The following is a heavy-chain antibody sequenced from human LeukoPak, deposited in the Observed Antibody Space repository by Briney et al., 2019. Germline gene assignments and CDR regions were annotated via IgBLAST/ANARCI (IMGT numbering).Heavy chain of an antibody. CDR3: ARSGYPLWFGTTRIYYGMDV. CDR1: GFTVSSNY. Sequence: GGSLRLSCAASGFTVSSNYMSWVRQAPGKGLEWVSVIYSGGSTYYADSVKGRFTISRDNSKNTLYLRMNSLRAEDTAVYYCARSGYPLWFGTTRIYYGMDVWGQGTTVTVSS. CDR2: IYSGGST. D-gene: IGHD3-10*01. V-gene: IGHV3-66*01. J-gene: IGHJ6*02.